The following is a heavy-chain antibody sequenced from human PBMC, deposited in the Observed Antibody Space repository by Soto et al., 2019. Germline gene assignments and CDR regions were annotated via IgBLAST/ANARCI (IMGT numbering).Heavy chain of an antibody. Sequence: LSLTCAVSGDSISSSGFYWGWIRQPPGKGLEWIGSIYYSGSTYYNPSLKSRVTISVDTSKSQFSLKMRSVTAADTAVYYCARRQQWLAGYFDYWGQGTLVTVSS. CDR1: GDSISSSGFY. V-gene: IGHV4-39*01. CDR2: IYYSGST. D-gene: IGHD6-19*01. CDR3: ARRQQWLAGYFDY. J-gene: IGHJ4*02.